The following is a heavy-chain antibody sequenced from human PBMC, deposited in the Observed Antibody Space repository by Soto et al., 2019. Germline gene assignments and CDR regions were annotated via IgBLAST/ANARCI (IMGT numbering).Heavy chain of an antibody. CDR1: GGTFSSYT. CDR3: ASPNPQQGSGFLFDY. CDR2: IIPILGIA. J-gene: IGHJ4*02. V-gene: IGHV1-69*02. Sequence: QVQLVQSGAEVKKPGSSVKVSCKASGGTFSSYTISWVRQAPGQGLEWMGRIIPILGIANYAQKFQGRVTITADKSTSTAYMELSSLRSEDTAVYYCASPNPQQGSGFLFDYWGQGTLVTVSS. D-gene: IGHD2-21*01.